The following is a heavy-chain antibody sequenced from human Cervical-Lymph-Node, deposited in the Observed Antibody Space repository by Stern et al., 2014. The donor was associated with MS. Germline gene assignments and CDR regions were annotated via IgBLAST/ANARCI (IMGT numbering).Heavy chain of an antibody. CDR2: IHAKSGIT. Sequence: QMPLVQSGAEVKKPGASVKVSCKASGYTFTDHYMHWVRQAPGQGLEWMGWIHAKSGITNYAQKFQGRVTMTRDTSISTAYMELSSLRSDDTALYYCARELNLNDIFTNVFDIWGQGTMVTVSS. D-gene: IGHD1-20*01. J-gene: IGHJ3*02. CDR3: ARELNLNDIFTNVFDI. CDR1: GYTFTDHY. V-gene: IGHV1-2*02.